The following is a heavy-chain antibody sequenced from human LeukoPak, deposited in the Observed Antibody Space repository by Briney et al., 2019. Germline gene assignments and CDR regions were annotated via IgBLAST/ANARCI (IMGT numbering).Heavy chain of an antibody. D-gene: IGHD3-22*01. CDR1: GYTFTNYG. V-gene: IGHV1-18*01. CDR3: ARVVLDHYYDSSGYLGTLDY. Sequence: GASVKVSCKASGYTFTNYGISWVRQAPGQGLEWMGWINTYNGNTNCAQKFQGRVTMTTDTSTSTAYMELRSLRSDDTAVYYCARVVLDHYYDSSGYLGTLDYWGQGTLVTVSS. CDR2: INTYNGNT. J-gene: IGHJ4*02.